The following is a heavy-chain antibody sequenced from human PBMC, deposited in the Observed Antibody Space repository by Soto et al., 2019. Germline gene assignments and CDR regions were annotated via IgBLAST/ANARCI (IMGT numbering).Heavy chain of an antibody. CDR1: GYTFTKNA. CDR3: TSDHYVNIYGRLDP. D-gene: IGHD3-10*01. CDR2: INPLNGYT. V-gene: IGHV1-3*01. J-gene: IGHJ5*02. Sequence: VQLVQSGAEVKEPGASVKVSCKTSGYTFTKNALHWVRQDPGRGPEWMGWINPLNGYTKYSETFQARVRNTRDTSASTAFMELSSLRSDDTAIYYCTSDHYVNIYGRLDPWGEGALGTVSA.